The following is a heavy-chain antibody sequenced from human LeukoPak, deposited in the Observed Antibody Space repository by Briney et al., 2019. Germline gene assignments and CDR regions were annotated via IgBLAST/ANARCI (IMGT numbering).Heavy chain of an antibody. CDR3: ARGLTILPAAMPGY. D-gene: IGHD2-2*01. CDR1: GYTFTSYD. J-gene: IGHJ4*02. Sequence: ASVKVSCKASGYTFTSYDINWVRQATGQGLEWMGWMNPNSGNTGYAQKFQGRVTMTRNTSISTAYMELSSLRSEDTAVYYCARGLTILPAAMPGYWGQGTLVTVPP. CDR2: MNPNSGNT. V-gene: IGHV1-8*01.